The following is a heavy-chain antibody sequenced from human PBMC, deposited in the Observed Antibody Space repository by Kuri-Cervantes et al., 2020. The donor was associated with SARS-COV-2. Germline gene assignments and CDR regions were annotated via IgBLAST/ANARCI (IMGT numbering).Heavy chain of an antibody. J-gene: IGHJ4*02. V-gene: IGHV3-48*02. Sequence: GGSLRLSCAASGFTFSSYSMNWVRQAPGKGLEWVSYISSSSSTIYYADSVKGRFTISRDNAKNSLYLQMNSLRDEDTAVYYCARDANYGSRLPRKFDYWDQGTLVTVSS. CDR1: GFTFSSYS. CDR3: ARDANYGSRLPRKFDY. CDR2: ISSSSSTI. D-gene: IGHD5-12*01.